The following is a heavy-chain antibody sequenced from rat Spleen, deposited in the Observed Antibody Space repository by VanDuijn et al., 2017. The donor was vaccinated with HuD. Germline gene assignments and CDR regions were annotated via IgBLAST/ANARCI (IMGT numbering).Heavy chain of an antibody. D-gene: IGHD1-11*01. J-gene: IGHJ2*01. CDR1: GFTFSNYY. CDR3: TTSETWFAY. V-gene: IGHV5-27*01. Sequence: EVQLVESGGGLVQPGRSLKLSCAASGFTFSNYYMAWVRQAPTKGLEWVAYISTGGGSTYYRDSVKGRFTISRDNARSTLYLQMDSLRSDDTATYYCTTSETWFAYWGQGVMVTVSS. CDR2: ISTGGGST.